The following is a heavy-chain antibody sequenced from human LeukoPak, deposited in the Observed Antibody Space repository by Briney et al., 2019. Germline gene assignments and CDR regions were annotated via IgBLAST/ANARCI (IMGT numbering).Heavy chain of an antibody. D-gene: IGHD6-19*01. V-gene: IGHV3-7*01. CDR1: GFTFSTSW. CDR2: IKEDGSEK. CDR3: ASGYYSGWYIPYY. J-gene: IGHJ4*02. Sequence: PGGSLRLSCAASGFTFSTSWMIWVRQAPGKGLEWVANIKEDGSEKYYVDSVKGRFTISRANAKNSLYLQMNSLRAEDTAVYYCASGYYSGWYIPYYWGQGTLVTVSS.